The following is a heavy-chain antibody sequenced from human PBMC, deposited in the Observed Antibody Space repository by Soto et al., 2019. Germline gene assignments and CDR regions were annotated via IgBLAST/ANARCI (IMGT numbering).Heavy chain of an antibody. CDR3: ASRYQRLYCSGGSCYWRWFDP. Sequence: LSLTCAVYGGSFSGYYWSWIRQPPGKGLEWIGEINHSGSTNYNPSLTSRVIISADTSKNQFSLKLSSVTAADTAVYYCASRYQRLYCSGGSCYWRWFDPWGQGTLVTVSS. D-gene: IGHD2-15*01. V-gene: IGHV4-34*01. CDR2: INHSGST. J-gene: IGHJ5*02. CDR1: GGSFSGYY.